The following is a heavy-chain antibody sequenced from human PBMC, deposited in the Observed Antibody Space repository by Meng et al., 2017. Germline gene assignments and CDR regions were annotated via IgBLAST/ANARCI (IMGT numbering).Heavy chain of an antibody. Sequence: VQLGRSGRGGKKPGASVKVSCKASGYTFTGYYMHWVRQAPGQGLEWMGWINPNSGGTNYAQKFQGRVTMTRDTSISTAYMELSSLRSEDTAVYYCARDSGYCSGGSCYPGWFDPWGQGTLVTSPQ. CDR2: INPNSGGT. CDR3: ARDSGYCSGGSCYPGWFDP. J-gene: IGHJ5*02. CDR1: GYTFTGYY. V-gene: IGHV1-2*02. D-gene: IGHD2-15*01.